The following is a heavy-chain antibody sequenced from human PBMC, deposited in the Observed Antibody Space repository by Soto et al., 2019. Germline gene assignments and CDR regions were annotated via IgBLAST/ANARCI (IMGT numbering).Heavy chain of an antibody. CDR2: IIPIFGTV. Sequence: QVQLVQSGAEVKKPGSSVKVSCKASGGTFSNYPISWVRQAPGQGLEWMGGIIPIFGTVNYAQKFQGRVTIPADESTSTDYMELSSLRSEDTAVYYCARGNHRWIQLWYFDLWGRGTLVTVSS. D-gene: IGHD5-18*01. V-gene: IGHV1-69*12. CDR1: GGTFSNYP. J-gene: IGHJ2*01. CDR3: ARGNHRWIQLWYFDL.